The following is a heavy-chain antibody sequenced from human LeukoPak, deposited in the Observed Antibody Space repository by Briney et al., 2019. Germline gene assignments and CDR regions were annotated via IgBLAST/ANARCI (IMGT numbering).Heavy chain of an antibody. CDR1: GFTVSSHY. CDR3: ARGRERGYFDY. J-gene: IGHJ4*02. V-gene: IGHV3-66*01. Sequence: GGPLRLSCAASGFTVSSHYMSWVRQAPGKGLEWVSVIYSGGSTYYADSVKGRFTISRDNSKNTLYLQMNSLRAEDTAVYYCARGRERGYFDYWGQGTLVTVSS. CDR2: IYSGGST. D-gene: IGHD1-1*01.